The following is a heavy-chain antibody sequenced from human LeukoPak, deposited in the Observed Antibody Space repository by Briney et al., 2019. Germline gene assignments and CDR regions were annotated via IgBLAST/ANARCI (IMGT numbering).Heavy chain of an antibody. D-gene: IGHD6-13*01. CDR1: GFTFSDYY. V-gene: IGHV3-11*05. J-gene: IGHJ4*02. CDR2: ISGTSSYT. Sequence: GGSLRLSCAASGFTFSDYYMSWIRQAPGKGLEGVSYISGTSSYTNYADSVKGRFTVSRDNAKNSLFLRMNSLRAEDAAVYYCARGGSTWSYVDYWGQGTLVTVSS. CDR3: ARGGSTWSYVDY.